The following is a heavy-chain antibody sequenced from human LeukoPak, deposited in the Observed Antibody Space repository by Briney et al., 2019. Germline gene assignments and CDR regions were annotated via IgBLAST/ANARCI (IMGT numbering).Heavy chain of an antibody. D-gene: IGHD6-6*01. J-gene: IGHJ6*03. Sequence: GGSLRLSCAASGFTFSSYAMSWVRQAPGKGLEWVSAISGSGGSTYYADSVKGRFTISRDNSKNTLYLQMNSLRAEDTAVYYCAKTYPREYSSPWGGYYYMDVWGKGTTVTVSS. CDR1: GFTFSSYA. CDR2: ISGSGGST. V-gene: IGHV3-23*01. CDR3: AKTYPREYSSPWGGYYYMDV.